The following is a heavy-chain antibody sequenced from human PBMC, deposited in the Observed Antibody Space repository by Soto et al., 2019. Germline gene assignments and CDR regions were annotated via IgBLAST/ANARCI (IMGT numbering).Heavy chain of an antibody. Sequence: EVQLLESGGGLVQPGGSLRLSCAASGFTFSSYAMSWVRQAPGKGLEWVSAISGSGGSTYYADSVKGRFTISRDNSKNTLYLQMNSLRAEDTAVYYCAKDTTVIPYYFDYWGQATLVTVSS. V-gene: IGHV3-23*01. CDR3: AKDTTVIPYYFDY. D-gene: IGHD4-17*01. CDR2: ISGSGGST. J-gene: IGHJ4*02. CDR1: GFTFSSYA.